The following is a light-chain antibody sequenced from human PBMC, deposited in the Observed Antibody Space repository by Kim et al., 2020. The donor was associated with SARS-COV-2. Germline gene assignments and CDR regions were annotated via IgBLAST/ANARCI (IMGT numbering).Light chain of an antibody. J-gene: IGLJ2*01. CDR3: QSYNRSIVV. V-gene: IGLV6-57*03. CDR1: SGSISDNY. Sequence: LTQPRSVSESPGKTVTISCTRSSGSISDNYVQWYQQRPGGVPTTVIYEDDQRPSGVPDRFSGSIDSSSNSASLTISGLKTEDEADYYCQSYNRSIVVFGGGTQLTVL. CDR2: EDD.